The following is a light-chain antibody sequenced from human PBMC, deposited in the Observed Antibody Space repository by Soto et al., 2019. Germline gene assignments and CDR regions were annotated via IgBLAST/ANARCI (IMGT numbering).Light chain of an antibody. V-gene: IGKV3-15*01. CDR2: GPS. CDR3: QQYNNWPRA. CDR1: QSVSSN. Sequence: EIVMTQSPATLSVSPGERATLSCRASQSVSSNLAWYQQKPGQAPRLLIYGPSTRPTGIPPRFSGSGSGTEFTLTISSLQSEDFAIYYCQQYNNWPRAFGGGTKVEIK. J-gene: IGKJ4*01.